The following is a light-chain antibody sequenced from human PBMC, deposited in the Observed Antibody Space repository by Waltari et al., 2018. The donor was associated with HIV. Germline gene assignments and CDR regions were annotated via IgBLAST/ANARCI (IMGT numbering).Light chain of an antibody. CDR1: SSDVGGYNY. CDR2: DVS. J-gene: IGLJ1*01. Sequence: QSALTQLASVSGSPRQSITISCTGTSSDVGGYNYVSWYQQHPGKAPKLMIYDVSNRPSGLSDRFSGSKSGNTASLTISGLQAEDEADYYCSSYTSSSTPYVFGTGTKVTVL. V-gene: IGLV2-14*03. CDR3: SSYTSSSTPYV.